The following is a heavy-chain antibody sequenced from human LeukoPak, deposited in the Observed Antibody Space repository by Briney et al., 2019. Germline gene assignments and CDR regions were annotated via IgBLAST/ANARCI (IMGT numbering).Heavy chain of an antibody. CDR2: ISSSSSYI. D-gene: IGHD4-11*01. CDR1: GFTFSSYS. Sequence: PGGSLRLSCAASGFTFSSYSMNWVRQAPGKGLEWVSSISSSSSYIYYADSVRGRFTISRDNAKNSLYLQMSSLRAEDTAVYYCARAFKLQSPSFDYWGQGTLVTVSS. CDR3: ARAFKLQSPSFDY. V-gene: IGHV3-21*01. J-gene: IGHJ4*02.